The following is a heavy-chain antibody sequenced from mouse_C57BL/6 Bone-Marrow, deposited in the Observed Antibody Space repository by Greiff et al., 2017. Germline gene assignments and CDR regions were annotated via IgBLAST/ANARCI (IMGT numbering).Heavy chain of an antibody. CDR3: ARVTPYYGSSSYFDY. D-gene: IGHD1-1*01. CDR1: GFTFSDYY. Sequence: DVHLVESEGGLVQPGSSMKLSCTASGFTFSDYYMAWVRQVPEKGLEWVSNINYDGSSTYYLDSLKSRFIISRDNAKNILYLQMMSLKSEDTATYYCARVTPYYGSSSYFDYWGQCTTLTDSS. V-gene: IGHV5-16*01. J-gene: IGHJ2*01. CDR2: INYDGSST.